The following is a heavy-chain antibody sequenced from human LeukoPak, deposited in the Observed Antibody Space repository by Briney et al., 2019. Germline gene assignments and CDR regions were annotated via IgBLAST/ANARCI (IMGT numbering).Heavy chain of an antibody. J-gene: IGHJ5*02. CDR2: VYYGGSI. CDR1: GGSISTSLYY. CDR3: ARLYGDYA. Sequence: PSETLSLTCTVSGGSISTSLYYWVWIRQSPGKGLEWIASVYYGGSIYYTPSLRSRATMAVDMSKNQFSLKLRSVTAADTAVYYCARLYGDYAWGQGTLVTVSS. D-gene: IGHD4-17*01. V-gene: IGHV4-39*01.